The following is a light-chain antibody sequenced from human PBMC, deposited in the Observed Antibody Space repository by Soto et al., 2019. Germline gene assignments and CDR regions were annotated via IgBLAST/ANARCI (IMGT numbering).Light chain of an antibody. V-gene: IGLV4-69*01. Sequence: QLVLTQSPSASASLGASVKLTCTLSSGHSSYAIAWHQQQPEKGPRYLMKLNSDGSHRKGDGIPDRFSGSSSGAEHYLTISSLQSEDEADYYCQTWGTGIGVFGVGTTLTVL. CDR3: QTWGTGIGV. J-gene: IGLJ2*01. CDR1: SGHSSYA. CDR2: LNSDGSH.